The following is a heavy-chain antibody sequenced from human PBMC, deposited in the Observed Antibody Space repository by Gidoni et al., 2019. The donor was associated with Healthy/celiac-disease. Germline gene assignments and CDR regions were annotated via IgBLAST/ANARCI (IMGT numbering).Heavy chain of an antibody. Sequence: QVQLQESGPGLVKPSETLSLTCTVSGGSVSSGSYYWTWIRQPPGKGLEWIGYIYYSGSTNYNPSLKSRVTISVDTSKNQFSLKLSSVTAADTAVYYCASQWYCSSTSLMCYYYYGMDVWGQGTTVTVSS. CDR1: GGSVSSGSYY. D-gene: IGHD2-2*01. CDR3: ASQWYCSSTSLMCYYYYGMDV. V-gene: IGHV4-61*01. CDR2: IYYSGST. J-gene: IGHJ6*02.